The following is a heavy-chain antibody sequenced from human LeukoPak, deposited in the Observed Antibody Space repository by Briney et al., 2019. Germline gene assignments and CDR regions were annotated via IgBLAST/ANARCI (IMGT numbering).Heavy chain of an antibody. J-gene: IGHJ4*02. Sequence: GGFLRLSCAASGFTFSSYAMSWVRQAPGKGLEWVSAISGSGGSTYYADSVKGRFTISRDNSKNTLYLQMNSLRAEDTAVYYCAKLRSSYGSGTSDYWGQGTLVTVSS. D-gene: IGHD3-10*01. V-gene: IGHV3-23*01. CDR2: ISGSGGST. CDR3: AKLRSSYGSGTSDY. CDR1: GFTFSSYA.